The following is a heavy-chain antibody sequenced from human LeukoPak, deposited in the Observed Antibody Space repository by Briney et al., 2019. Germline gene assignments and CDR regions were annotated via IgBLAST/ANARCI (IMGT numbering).Heavy chain of an antibody. V-gene: IGHV3-21*01. D-gene: IGHD3-9*01. CDR2: ISSSSSYI. Sequence: GGSLRLSCAASGFTFSSYSMNWVRQAPGKGLEWVSSISSSSSYIYYADSVKGRFTISRDNAKNSLYLQMNSLRAEDTAVYYCARSPESCYDILTVPDVWGQGTTVTVSS. CDR3: ARSPESCYDILTVPDV. CDR1: GFTFSSYS. J-gene: IGHJ6*02.